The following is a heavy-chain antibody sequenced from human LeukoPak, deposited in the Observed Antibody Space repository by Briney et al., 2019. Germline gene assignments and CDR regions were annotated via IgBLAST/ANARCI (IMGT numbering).Heavy chain of an antibody. V-gene: IGHV4-59*01. CDR3: ARGRGDFIIFDY. Sequence: SETLSLTCTVSGASISSYYWSWIRQPPGKGLEWIGYIFYYGSTNYNPSLKSRVTISVDTSKNQFSLKLKSVTAADTAVYYCARGRGDFIIFDYWGQGTLVTVSS. D-gene: IGHD2-21*02. CDR2: IFYYGST. CDR1: GASISSYY. J-gene: IGHJ4*02.